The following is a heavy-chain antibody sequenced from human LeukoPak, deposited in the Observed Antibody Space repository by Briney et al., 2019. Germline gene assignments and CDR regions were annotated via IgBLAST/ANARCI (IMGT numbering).Heavy chain of an antibody. Sequence: GESLKISCKGSGYSFTGYWISWVRQMPGKGLEWMGRIDPSDSYTNYSPSFQGHVTISADKSISTAYLQWSSLKAPDTAMYYCARRSGYSYGRDDYYYYGMDVWGQGTTVTVSS. D-gene: IGHD5-18*01. CDR2: IDPSDSYT. CDR3: ARRSGYSYGRDDYYYYGMDV. J-gene: IGHJ6*02. V-gene: IGHV5-10-1*01. CDR1: GYSFTGYW.